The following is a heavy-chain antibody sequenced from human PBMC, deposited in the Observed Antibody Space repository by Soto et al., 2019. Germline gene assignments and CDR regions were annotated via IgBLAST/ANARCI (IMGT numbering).Heavy chain of an antibody. D-gene: IGHD2-2*01. J-gene: IGHJ5*02. CDR3: AREVDVAAATNWFDP. CDR1: GYTFTSYA. Sequence: RASVKVSCKASGYTFTSYAMHWVRQAPGQRLEWMGWINAGNGNTKYSQKFQGRVTITRDTSASTAYMELSSLRSEDTAVYYCAREVDVAAATNWFDPWGQGTLVTVSS. V-gene: IGHV1-3*01. CDR2: INAGNGNT.